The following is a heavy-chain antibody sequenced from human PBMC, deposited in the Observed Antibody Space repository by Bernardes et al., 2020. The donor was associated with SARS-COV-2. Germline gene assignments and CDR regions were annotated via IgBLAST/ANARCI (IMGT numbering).Heavy chain of an antibody. V-gene: IGHV4-39*01. D-gene: IGHD3-22*01. J-gene: IGHJ4*02. CDR3: ARQASMIVVVITPYFDY. CDR1: GGSISSISDY. CDR2: IYYSGST. Sequence: SEPLSLTCTFSGGSISSISDYWGWSRQPPGKGLEWIGSIYYSGSTYYNPSLKSRVTISVDTSKNQFSLKLSSVTAADTAVYYCARQASMIVVVITPYFDYWGQGTLVTVSS.